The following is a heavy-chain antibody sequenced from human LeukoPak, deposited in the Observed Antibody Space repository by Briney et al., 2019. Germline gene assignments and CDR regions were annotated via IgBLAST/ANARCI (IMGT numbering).Heavy chain of an antibody. Sequence: PGGSLTLSCTASRFTFSDHYMDWVRQAPGQGLEWVGRTANKTNSSMQYYAASVKGRFVISTDDTKNSLHLQMNSLKTEDTAVYYCGGRPLSSPHSFDDWGQGTLVTVSS. CDR1: RFTFSDHY. V-gene: IGHV3-72*01. J-gene: IGHJ4*02. D-gene: IGHD2-15*01. CDR3: GGRPLSSPHSFDD. CDR2: TANKTNSSMQ.